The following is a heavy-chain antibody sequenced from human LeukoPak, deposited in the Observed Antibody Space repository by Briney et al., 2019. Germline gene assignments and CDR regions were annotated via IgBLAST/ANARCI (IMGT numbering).Heavy chain of an antibody. D-gene: IGHD3-16*02. CDR2: ISGSGGST. CDR3: AKDLGKEDVWGSYRPWYFDY. CDR1: GFTFSSYA. J-gene: IGHJ4*02. Sequence: PGGSLRLSCAASGFTFSSYAMSWVRQAPGKGLEWVSAISGSGGSTYYADSVKGRFTISRDNSKNTLYLQMNSLRAEDTAVYYCAKDLGKEDVWGSYRPWYFDYWGQGTLVTVSS. V-gene: IGHV3-23*01.